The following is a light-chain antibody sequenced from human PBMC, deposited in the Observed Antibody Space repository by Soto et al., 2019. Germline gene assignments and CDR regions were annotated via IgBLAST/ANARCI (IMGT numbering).Light chain of an antibody. J-gene: IGKJ3*01. Sequence: IVMTQSPGTLSVSPWERATLSCRASQSVSSNLAWYQQKPGQAPRLLIYGASTRATGIPARFSGSGSGTEFTLTISTLQSEDFAVYYCQQYDNWPPFTFGPGTKVDIK. CDR2: GAS. V-gene: IGKV3-15*01. CDR3: QQYDNWPPFT. CDR1: QSVSSN.